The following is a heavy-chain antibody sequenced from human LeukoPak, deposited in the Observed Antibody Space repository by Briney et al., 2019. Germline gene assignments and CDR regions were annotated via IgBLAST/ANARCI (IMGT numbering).Heavy chain of an antibody. D-gene: IGHD1-26*01. CDR2: IYYSGST. J-gene: IGHJ4*02. CDR3: ARGPGYSTYDY. V-gene: IGHV4-31*03. CDR1: GGSISSGGYY. Sequence: SETLSLTCTVSGGSISSGGYYWSWIRQHPGKGLEWIGYIYYSGSTCYNPSLKSRVTISVDPSKNQFSLKLSSVTAADTAVYYCARGPGYSTYDYWGQGTLVTVSS.